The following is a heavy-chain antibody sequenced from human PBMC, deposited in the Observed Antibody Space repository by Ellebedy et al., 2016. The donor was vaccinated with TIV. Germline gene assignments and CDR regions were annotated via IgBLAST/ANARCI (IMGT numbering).Heavy chain of an antibody. J-gene: IGHJ5*02. D-gene: IGHD3-10*01. V-gene: IGHV1-69*13. Sequence: SVKVSXXASGGTFSSYAISWVRQAPGQGLEWMGGIIPIFGTANYAQKFQGRVTITADESTSTAYMELSSLRSEDTAVYYCAINRGLVRATRRWFDPWGQGTLVTVSS. CDR3: AINRGLVRATRRWFDP. CDR2: IIPIFGTA. CDR1: GGTFSSYA.